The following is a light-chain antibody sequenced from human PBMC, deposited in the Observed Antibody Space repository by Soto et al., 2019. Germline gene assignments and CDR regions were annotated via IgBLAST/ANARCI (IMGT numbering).Light chain of an antibody. CDR3: QHYNNWPMYT. V-gene: IGKV3-15*01. J-gene: IGKJ2*01. CDR2: GAS. Sequence: EIVLTQSPGTLSLSPGERATLSCRASQSLSNNIYLACYQQKPGQAPRLLIYGASTRATGIPARFSGSGSGTEFTLTISSLQSEDFAVYYCQHYNNWPMYTFGQGTKVDIK. CDR1: QSLSNN.